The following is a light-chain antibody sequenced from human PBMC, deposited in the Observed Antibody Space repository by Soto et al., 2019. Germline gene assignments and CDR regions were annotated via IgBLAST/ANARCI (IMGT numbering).Light chain of an antibody. Sequence: QSALTQPASVSGSPGQSITISFTGTSSDVGSYNLVSWYQQHPGKAPKLMIYEGSKRPSGVSNRFSGSKSGNTASLTISGLQAEDEADYYCCSYAGSNTYVFGTGTKVTVL. CDR1: SSDVGSYNL. CDR3: CSYAGSNTYV. V-gene: IGLV2-23*01. J-gene: IGLJ1*01. CDR2: EGS.